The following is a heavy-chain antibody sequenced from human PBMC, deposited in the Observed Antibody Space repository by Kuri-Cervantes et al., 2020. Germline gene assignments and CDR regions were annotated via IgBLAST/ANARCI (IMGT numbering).Heavy chain of an antibody. V-gene: IGHV3-53*01. Sequence: GESLKISCAASGFTFRTYAIHWVRQAPGKGLEWVSVIYSGGSTYYADSVKGRFTISRDNSKNTLYLQMNSLRAENTAVYYCASRLPPNWYFDLWGRGTLVTVSS. J-gene: IGHJ2*01. CDR2: IYSGGST. CDR3: ASRLPPNWYFDL. CDR1: GFTFRTYA.